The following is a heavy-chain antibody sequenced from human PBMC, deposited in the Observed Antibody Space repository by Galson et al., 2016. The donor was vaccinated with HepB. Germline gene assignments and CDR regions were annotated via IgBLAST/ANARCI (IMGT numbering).Heavy chain of an antibody. CDR3: VKDFGGAYYYGSGISYDGDDY. CDR1: GFTFRNYG. V-gene: IGHV3-33*06. Sequence: SLRLSCAASGFTFRNYGMHWVRQAPGKGLEWVAVIWSDGSDKYYAQSVKGRFTISRDNSKNTLYLQMNSLRAEDTAVYYCVKDFGGAYYYGSGISYDGDDYWGQGTRVNVSS. CDR2: IWSDGSDK. J-gene: IGHJ4*02. D-gene: IGHD3-10*01.